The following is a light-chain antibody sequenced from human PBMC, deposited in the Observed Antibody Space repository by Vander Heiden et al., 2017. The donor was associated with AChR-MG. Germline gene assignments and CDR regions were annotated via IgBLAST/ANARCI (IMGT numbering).Light chain of an antibody. CDR3: QQYGRSPWT. Sequence: EIVLTQSPGTLSLSPGERAILYCRASQSVSSSYLAWYQQKPGQAPRLLIYGASSRATGIPDRFSGSGSGTDFTLTISRLEPEDFAVYYCQQYGRSPWTFGQGTKVEIK. J-gene: IGKJ1*01. CDR2: GAS. V-gene: IGKV3-20*01. CDR1: QSVSSSY.